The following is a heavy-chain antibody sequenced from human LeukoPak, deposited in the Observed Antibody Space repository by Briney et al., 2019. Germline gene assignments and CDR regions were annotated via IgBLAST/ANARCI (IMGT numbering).Heavy chain of an antibody. D-gene: IGHD5-24*01. V-gene: IGHV4-39*01. CDR1: GGSISSSSYD. CDR2: IYYSGST. Sequence: SETLSLTCTVSGGSISSSSYDWGWIRQPPGKGLEWIGSIYYSGSTYYNPSLKSRVTISVDTSKNQFSLKLSSVTAADTAVYYCARQPLEMATSGGFDYWGQGTLVTVSS. CDR3: ARQPLEMATSGGFDY. J-gene: IGHJ4*02.